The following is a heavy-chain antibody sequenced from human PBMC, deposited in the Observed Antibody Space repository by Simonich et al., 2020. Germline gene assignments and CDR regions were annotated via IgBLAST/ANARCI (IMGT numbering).Heavy chain of an antibody. J-gene: IGHJ3*02. CDR2: ISSISNYM. D-gene: IGHD7-27*01. V-gene: IGHV3-21*01. CDR3: ARWGTGGDAFDI. CDR1: GFTFSSYS. Sequence: EVKLVESGGGLVKPGGSLRISCAASGFTFSSYSKKWVRQDPGKGLEVVSSISSISNYMYYADAVKGRFTISRDNAKNSLYLQMNSLRAEDTAVYYCARWGTGGDAFDIWGQGTMVTVSS.